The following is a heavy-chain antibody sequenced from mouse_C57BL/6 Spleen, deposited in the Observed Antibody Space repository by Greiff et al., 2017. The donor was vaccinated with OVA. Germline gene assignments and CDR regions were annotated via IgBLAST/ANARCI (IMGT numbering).Heavy chain of an antibody. CDR1: GYSITSGYY. CDR2: ISYDGSN. V-gene: IGHV3-6*01. D-gene: IGHD2-3*01. J-gene: IGHJ3*01. CDR3: AREGWAY. Sequence: EVQLVESGPGLVKPSQSLSLTCSVTGYSITSGYYWNWIRQFPGNKLEWMGYISYDGSNNYNPSLKNRISITRDTSKNQFFLKLNSVTTEDTATYYCAREGWAYWGQGTLVTVSA.